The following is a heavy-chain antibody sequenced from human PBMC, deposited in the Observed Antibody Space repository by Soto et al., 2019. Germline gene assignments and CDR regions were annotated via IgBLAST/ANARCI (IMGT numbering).Heavy chain of an antibody. D-gene: IGHD4-17*01. Sequence: PSDTLSLTCTVSGGSVTNSSYYWGWIRQSPGKGLEWIGSVYYRGRSYSKSSVKSRVTISVDTSKNRFSLSLNSVTASDTAVYFCVSQRTTVPTQAYFDYWGPGALVTVSS. V-gene: IGHV4-39*01. CDR2: VYYRGRS. CDR1: GGSVTNSSYY. J-gene: IGHJ4*02. CDR3: VSQRTTVPTQAYFDY.